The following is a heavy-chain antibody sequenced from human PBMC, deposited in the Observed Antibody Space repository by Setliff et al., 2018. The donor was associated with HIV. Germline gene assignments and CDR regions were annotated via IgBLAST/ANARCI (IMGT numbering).Heavy chain of an antibody. CDR3: AKDNLYSSGIYQFDY. CDR2: ISWNGGSK. J-gene: IGHJ4*02. V-gene: IGHV3-43D*04. D-gene: IGHD3-10*01. CDR1: GFTFDDYT. Sequence: PGGSLSLSCAASGFTFDDYTMHWVRQAPGKGLEWISLISWNGGSKDYAESVKGRFTISRDNSKNSLYLQMNSLGAEDTAVYYCAKDNLYSSGIYQFDYWGQGTMVTAPQ.